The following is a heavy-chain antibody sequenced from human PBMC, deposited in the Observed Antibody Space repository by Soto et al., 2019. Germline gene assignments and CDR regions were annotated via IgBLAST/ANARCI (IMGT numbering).Heavy chain of an antibody. CDR2: IRYDGSNK. Sequence: QVQLVESGGGVVQPGRSLRLSCAASGFTFSSYGMHWVRQAPGKGLEWVAVIRYDGSNKYYADSVKGRFTISRDNSKNALYLQMNSLRAEDTAVYYCARVQLSGGSCYFPLARGCYYYGMDVWGQGTTVTVSS. CDR3: ARVQLSGGSCYFPLARGCYYYGMDV. CDR1: GFTFSSYG. D-gene: IGHD2-15*01. V-gene: IGHV3-33*01. J-gene: IGHJ6*02.